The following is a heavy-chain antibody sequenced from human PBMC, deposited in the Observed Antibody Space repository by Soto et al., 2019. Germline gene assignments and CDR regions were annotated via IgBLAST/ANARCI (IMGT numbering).Heavy chain of an antibody. J-gene: IGHJ4*02. CDR2: IYYSGST. V-gene: IGHV4-59*01. CDR1: GGSISSYY. D-gene: IGHD3-9*01. Sequence: NPSETLSLTCTVSGGSISSYYWSWIRQPPGKGLEWIGYIYYSGSTNYNPSLKSRVTISVDTSKNQFSLKLSSVTAADTAVYYCARGGYYDILTGYFRPLDYWGQGTLVTVSS. CDR3: ARGGYYDILTGYFRPLDY.